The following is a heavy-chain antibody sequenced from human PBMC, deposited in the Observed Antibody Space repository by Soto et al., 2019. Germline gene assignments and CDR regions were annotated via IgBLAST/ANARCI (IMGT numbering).Heavy chain of an antibody. D-gene: IGHD3-9*01. V-gene: IGHV3-48*03. J-gene: IGHJ6*02. Sequence: GGSLRLSCAASGFTFSSYEMNWVRQAPGKGLEWVSYISSSGSTIYYADSVKGRFTISRDNAKNSLYLQMNSLRAEDTAVYYCAKAVLRYFEWLSPYGMDVWGQGTTVTVSS. CDR2: ISSSGSTI. CDR1: GFTFSSYE. CDR3: AKAVLRYFEWLSPYGMDV.